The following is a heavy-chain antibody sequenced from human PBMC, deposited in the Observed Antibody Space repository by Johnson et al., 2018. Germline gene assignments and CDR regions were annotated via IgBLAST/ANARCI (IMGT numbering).Heavy chain of an antibody. V-gene: IGHV3-30-3*01. J-gene: IGHJ1*01. CDR3: ARVTTDFYDSSGYGFQH. D-gene: IGHD3-22*01. CDR1: GFTFSGYT. Sequence: QVQLVQSGGGVVQPGRSLRLSCAASGFTFSGYTMHWVRQAPGKGLEWVALISYDGSIERSADSVKGRFTISTDDAKNSLYLQMNSLRGEDTAVYYCARVTTDFYDSSGYGFQHWGQGTLVTVSS. CDR2: ISYDGSIE.